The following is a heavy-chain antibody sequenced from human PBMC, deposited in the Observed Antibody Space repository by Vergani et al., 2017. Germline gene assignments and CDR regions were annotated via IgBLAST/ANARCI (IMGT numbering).Heavy chain of an antibody. Sequence: VQLVESGGGLVKPGGSLRLSCAASGFTFSDFSMSWVRQAPGKGLEWVSGISASGAPTYYADSVKGRVTISRDNSKNTLYLQMNSLRVEDTAVYYCVRSGIGYADLPRDYWGQRVLVAVSS. CDR2: ISASGAPT. D-gene: IGHD4-17*01. CDR3: VRSGIGYADLPRDY. V-gene: IGHV3-23*04. J-gene: IGHJ4*02. CDR1: GFTFSDFS.